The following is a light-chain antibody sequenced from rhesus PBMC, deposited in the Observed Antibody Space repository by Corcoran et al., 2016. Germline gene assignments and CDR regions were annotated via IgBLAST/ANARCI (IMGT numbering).Light chain of an antibody. CDR3: HEYVDWPLT. Sequence: ETVMMQSPATLSLFPGERGTLSCRARQSVGNTFAWYPQTPGQTPRLLIYFASIRSTGIPDRFSGSGFGTDFTLTISSLIPEDVGLYYGHEYVDWPLTCGGGTRVDIK. CDR2: FAS. CDR1: QSVGNT. J-gene: IGKJ4*01. V-gene: IGKV3-35*02.